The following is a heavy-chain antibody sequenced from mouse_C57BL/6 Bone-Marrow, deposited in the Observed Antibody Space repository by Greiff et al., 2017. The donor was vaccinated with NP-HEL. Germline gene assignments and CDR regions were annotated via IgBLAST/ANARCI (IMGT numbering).Heavy chain of an antibody. CDR2: VYPYNGGT. CDR3: ARAELGGVFAY. CDR1: GFTFTDSY. V-gene: IGHV1-36*01. Sequence: LVKPGPSVKISCTASGFTFTDSYMHWVKQSHGKSLEWIGLVYPYNGGTSYNQKFKGKATWTVDTSSSTAYMALNSLTSEDSAVYYCARAELGGVFAYWGQGTLVTVSA. D-gene: IGHD4-1*01. J-gene: IGHJ3*01.